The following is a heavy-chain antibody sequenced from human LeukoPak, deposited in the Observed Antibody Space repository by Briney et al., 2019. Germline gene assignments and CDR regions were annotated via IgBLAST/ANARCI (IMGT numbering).Heavy chain of an antibody. CDR3: AKAGASGSGPIDS. CDR1: GFTFRTYA. D-gene: IGHD3-10*01. V-gene: IGHV3-30*02. J-gene: IGHJ4*02. Sequence: GGSLRLSCAASGFTFRTYAMNWVRQAPGKGLEWVAFIFYNGTDKYADSVKGRFTISRDNSKNTLYLEMNRLRPGDTALYYCAKAGASGSGPIDSWGQGTPVIVSS. CDR2: IFYNGTDK.